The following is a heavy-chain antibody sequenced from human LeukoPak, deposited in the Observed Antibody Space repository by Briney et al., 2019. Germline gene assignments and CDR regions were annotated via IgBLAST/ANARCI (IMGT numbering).Heavy chain of an antibody. CDR3: ARDPSMEGAFDI. CDR1: GGTFSSYA. Sequence: SVKVSCKASGGTFSSYAISWVRQAPGQGLEWMGGIIPIFGTANYAQKFQGRVTITADESTSTAYMELSSLRSEDTAVYYCARDPSMEGAFDIWGQGTMVTVSS. D-gene: IGHD3-3*01. V-gene: IGHV1-69*01. J-gene: IGHJ3*02. CDR2: IIPIFGTA.